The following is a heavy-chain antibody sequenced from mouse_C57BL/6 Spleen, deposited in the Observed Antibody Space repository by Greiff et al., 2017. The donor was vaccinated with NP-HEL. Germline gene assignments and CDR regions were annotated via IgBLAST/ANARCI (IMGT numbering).Heavy chain of an antibody. CDR1: GYTFTSYW. CDR3: AAYCYGCGWYFDV. V-gene: IGHV1-59*01. D-gene: IGHD1-1*01. J-gene: IGHJ1*03. CDR2: IDPYDSYT. Sequence: VQLQQSGAELVRPGTSVKLSCKASGYTFTSYWMHWVKQRPGQGLEWIGVIDPYDSYTNYNQKFKGKATLTVDTSSSTAYMQLSRLTSEDSAVYCGAAYCYGCGWYFDVWGTGTTVTVSS.